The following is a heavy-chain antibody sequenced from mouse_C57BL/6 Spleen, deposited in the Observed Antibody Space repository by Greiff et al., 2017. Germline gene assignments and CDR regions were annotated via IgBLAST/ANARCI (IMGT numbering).Heavy chain of an antibody. CDR3: ARSLTGTSLFDY. J-gene: IGHJ2*01. D-gene: IGHD4-1*01. CDR1: GYTFTSYW. Sequence: VQLQQPGAELVRPGTSVKLSCKASGYTFTSYWMHWVKQRPGQGLEWIGVIDPSDSYTNYNQKFKGKATLTVDTSSSTAYMQLSSLTSEDSAVYYCARSLTGTSLFDYWGQGTTLTVSS. V-gene: IGHV1-59*01. CDR2: IDPSDSYT.